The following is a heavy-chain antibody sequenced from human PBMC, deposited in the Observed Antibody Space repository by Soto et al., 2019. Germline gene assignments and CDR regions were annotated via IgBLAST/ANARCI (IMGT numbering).Heavy chain of an antibody. V-gene: IGHV1-69*02. CDR1: GGTFSSYT. CDR3: ARHGVRGVIKTGDAFDI. CDR2: IIPILGIA. Sequence: QVQLVQSGAEVKKPGSSVKVSCKASGGTFSSYTISWVRQAPGQGLEWMGRIIPILGIANYAQKFQGRVTITADKSTSTAYMELSSLRSEDTAVYYCARHGVRGVIKTGDAFDIWGQGTMVTVSS. D-gene: IGHD3-10*01. J-gene: IGHJ3*02.